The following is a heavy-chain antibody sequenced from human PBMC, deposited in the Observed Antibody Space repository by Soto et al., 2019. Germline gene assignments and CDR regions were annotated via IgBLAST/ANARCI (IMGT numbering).Heavy chain of an antibody. J-gene: IGHJ4*02. CDR2: ISGSGGST. Sequence: GGSLRLSCAASGFTFSSYAMSWVRQAPGKGLEWVSAISGSGGSTYYADSVKGRFTISRDNSKNTLYLQMNSLRAEDTAVYYCAKSMYHIKDIVVVVAATNFDYWGQGTLVTVSS. D-gene: IGHD2-15*01. CDR1: GFTFSSYA. V-gene: IGHV3-23*01. CDR3: AKSMYHIKDIVVVVAATNFDY.